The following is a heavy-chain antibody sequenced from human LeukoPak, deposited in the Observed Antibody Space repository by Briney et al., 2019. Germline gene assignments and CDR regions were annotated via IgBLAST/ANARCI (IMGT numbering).Heavy chain of an antibody. D-gene: IGHD3-10*01. CDR2: IYTSGST. J-gene: IGHJ4*02. CDR1: GGSISSYY. Sequence: PSESLSLTCTVSGGSISSYYWSWIRQPAGKGLEWIGRIYTSGSTNYNPSLKSRVTMSVDTSKNQFSLKLSSVTAADTAVYYCAKALDYYGSGSYSGPDYWGQGTLVTVSS. V-gene: IGHV4-4*07. CDR3: AKALDYYGSGSYSGPDY.